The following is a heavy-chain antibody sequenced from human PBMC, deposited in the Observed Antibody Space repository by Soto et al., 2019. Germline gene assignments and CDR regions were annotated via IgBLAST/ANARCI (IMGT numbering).Heavy chain of an antibody. V-gene: IGHV3-30-3*01. Sequence: QVQLVESGGGVVQPGRSLRLSCAASGFTFSSYAMHWVRQAPGKGLEWVAVISYDGSNKYYADSVKGRFTISRDNSKNTLYLQMNSLRAEDTAVYYSARGWATVTTVDYWGQGTLVTVSS. CDR1: GFTFSSYA. CDR2: ISYDGSNK. J-gene: IGHJ4*02. D-gene: IGHD4-4*01. CDR3: ARGWATVTTVDY.